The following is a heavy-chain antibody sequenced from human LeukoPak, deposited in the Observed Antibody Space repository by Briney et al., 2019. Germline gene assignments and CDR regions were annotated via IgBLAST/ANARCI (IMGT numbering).Heavy chain of an antibody. V-gene: IGHV3-23*01. J-gene: IGHJ3*01. Sequence: GGSLRLTCAASGLIFSCYAMPWVRQAPGKGLEGVSSFGLYGGTTHYADSVKGRFTISRDNSKNTLYLQMTSLRADDTAVYYCVRDSSTTSWYFAFDVWGQGTMVAVSS. CDR2: FGLYGGTT. CDR1: GLIFSCYA. D-gene: IGHD2-2*01. CDR3: VRDSSTTSWYFAFDV.